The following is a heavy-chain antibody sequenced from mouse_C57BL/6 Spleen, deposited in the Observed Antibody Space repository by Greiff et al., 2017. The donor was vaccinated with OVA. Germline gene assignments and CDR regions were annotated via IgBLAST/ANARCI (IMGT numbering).Heavy chain of an antibody. Sequence: QVQLQQPGAELVKPGASVKLSCKASGYTFTSYWMQWVKQRPGQGLEWIGEIDPSDSSTNYNQKFKGKATLTVDTSSSTAYMQLSSLTSEDSAVYYCARGGLFSYAMDYWGQGTSVTVSS. D-gene: IGHD1-1*02. V-gene: IGHV1-50*01. CDR2: IDPSDSST. CDR1: GYTFTSYW. J-gene: IGHJ4*01. CDR3: ARGGLFSYAMDY.